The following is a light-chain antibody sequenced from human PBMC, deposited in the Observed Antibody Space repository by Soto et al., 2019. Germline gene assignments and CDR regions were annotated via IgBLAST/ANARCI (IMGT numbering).Light chain of an antibody. V-gene: IGKV3-15*01. CDR2: GET. CDR3: QQYNSWPPT. CDR1: QSVGSH. J-gene: IGKJ3*01. Sequence: EIVVTQSPSGVCVSPLERSTLSGRASQSVGSHLAWYQQKPGQGPRLLIYGETTRATGIPARFSGSGSGTELTLTISSLQSEDSAVYHCQQYNSWPPTFGPGTKVDIK.